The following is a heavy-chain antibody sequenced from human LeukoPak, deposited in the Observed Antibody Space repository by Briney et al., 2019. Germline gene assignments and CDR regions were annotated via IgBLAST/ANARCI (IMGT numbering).Heavy chain of an antibody. CDR3: ARARIVGDSNFDY. CDR2: IYYSGST. J-gene: IGHJ4*02. V-gene: IGHV4-39*07. CDR1: RVSISTSHY. D-gene: IGHD2-15*01. Sequence: SETLSLTCIVSRVSISTSHYWGWIRQPPGKGLEWIGSIYYSGSTSYNSSLKSRVTISVDTSKNQFSLKLTSMTAADTAVYYCARARIVGDSNFDYWGQGTLVTVSS.